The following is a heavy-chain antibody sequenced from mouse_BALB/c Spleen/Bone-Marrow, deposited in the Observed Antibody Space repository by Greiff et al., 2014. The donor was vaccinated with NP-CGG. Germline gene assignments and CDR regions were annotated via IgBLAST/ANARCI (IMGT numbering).Heavy chain of an antibody. CDR1: GYTFTSYR. D-gene: IGHD2-4*01. Sequence: SGAELARPGASVKLSCKASGYTFTSYRMQWVKQRPGQGLEWIGAIYPGDGDTRYTQKFKGKATLTADKSSSTAYMQLSSLASEDSAVYYCARGDYDYDDWFAYWGQGTLVTVSA. J-gene: IGHJ3*01. CDR2: IYPGDGDT. CDR3: ARGDYDYDDWFAY. V-gene: IGHV1-87*01.